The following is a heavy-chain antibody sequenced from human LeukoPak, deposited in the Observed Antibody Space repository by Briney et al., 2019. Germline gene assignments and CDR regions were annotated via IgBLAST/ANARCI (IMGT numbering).Heavy chain of an antibody. CDR1: GFTFTDYY. CDR2: IYPNSGGA. D-gene: IGHD2-2*01. J-gene: IGHJ4*02. Sequence: ASVKVSCRASGFTFTDYYMHWVRQAPGQGLEWMGWIYPNSGGANYAQKFQGRVTMTRDTSISTVYMELTSLRSDDTAVYYCARDEAYSSTWEFDYWGQGTLVTVSS. CDR3: ARDEAYSSTWEFDY. V-gene: IGHV1-2*02.